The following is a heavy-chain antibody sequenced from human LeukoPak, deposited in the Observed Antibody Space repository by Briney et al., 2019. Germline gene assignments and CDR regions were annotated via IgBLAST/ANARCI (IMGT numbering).Heavy chain of an antibody. V-gene: IGHV4-59*01. CDR2: IHYTGNT. CDR1: GVSISSSY. D-gene: IGHD2/OR15-2a*01. CDR3: AKYGQYNFDY. Sequence: SETLSLTCTVSGVSISSSYWSWIRQPPGKGLGWIGFIHYTGNTNHSPSLKNRVTISVDTSKNQFSLKLSSVTAADTAIYYCAKYGQYNFDYWGQGTLVTVSS. J-gene: IGHJ4*02.